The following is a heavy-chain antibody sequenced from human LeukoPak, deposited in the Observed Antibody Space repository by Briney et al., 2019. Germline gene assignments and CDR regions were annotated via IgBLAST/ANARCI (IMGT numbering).Heavy chain of an antibody. V-gene: IGHV4-39*07. CDR2: INHSGST. J-gene: IGHJ4*02. D-gene: IGHD1-7*01. Sequence: SETLSLTCTVSGGSISSSSYYWSWIRQPPGKGLEWIGEINHSGSTNYNPSLKSRVTISVDTSKNQFSLKLSSVTAADTAVYYCARGRHWNYGFDYWGQGTLVTVSS. CDR1: GGSISSSSYY. CDR3: ARGRHWNYGFDY.